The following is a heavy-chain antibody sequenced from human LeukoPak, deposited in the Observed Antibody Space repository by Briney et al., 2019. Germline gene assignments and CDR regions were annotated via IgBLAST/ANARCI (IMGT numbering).Heavy chain of an antibody. CDR2: IKQDGSEK. V-gene: IGHV3-7*01. Sequence: GGSLRLSCAASGFTFGDHWMSWVRQAPGKGLEWVANIKQDGSEKYCVDSVKGRFTISRDNAKNSLSLQMNSLRAEDTAIYYCARAAMWGYYDSSPPDYWGQGILVSVSS. J-gene: IGHJ4*02. CDR1: GFTFGDHW. D-gene: IGHD3-22*01. CDR3: ARAAMWGYYDSSPPDY.